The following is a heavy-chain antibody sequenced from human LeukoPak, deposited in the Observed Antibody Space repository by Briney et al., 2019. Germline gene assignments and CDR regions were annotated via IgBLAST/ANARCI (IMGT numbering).Heavy chain of an antibody. D-gene: IGHD3-10*01. CDR1: GYTFTGYY. CDR2: INPNSGGT. CDR3: TRDLLGGSGTFDP. J-gene: IGHJ5*02. V-gene: IGHV1-2*02. Sequence: ASVKVSCKASGYTFTGYYMHWVRQAPGQGLEWMGWINPNSGGTNYAQDFHGRVTMTRDTSITTAYMELSRLRSNDTAVYYCTRDLLGGSGTFDPWGQGTLVTASS.